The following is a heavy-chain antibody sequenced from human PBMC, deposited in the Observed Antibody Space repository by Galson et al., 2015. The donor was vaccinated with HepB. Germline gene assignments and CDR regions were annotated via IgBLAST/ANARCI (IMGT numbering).Heavy chain of an antibody. J-gene: IGHJ1*01. CDR3: ARWEMATGSVGH. CDR1: GGTFSSYA. CDR2: IIPIFGTA. Sequence: SVKVSCKASGGTFSSYAISWVRQAPGQGLEWMGGIIPIFGTASYAQKFQGRVTITADESTSTAYMELSSLRSEDTAVYYCARWEMATGSVGHWGQGTLVTVSS. V-gene: IGHV1-69*13. D-gene: IGHD5-24*01.